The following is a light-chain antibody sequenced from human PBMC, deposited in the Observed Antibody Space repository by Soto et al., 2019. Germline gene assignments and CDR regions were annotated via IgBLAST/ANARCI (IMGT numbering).Light chain of an antibody. CDR3: CSHAGSYVV. CDR1: SSDVGSSNY. V-gene: IGLV2-11*01. CDR2: DVS. Sequence: QSALTQPRSVSGSPGQSVTISCTGTSSDVGSSNYVSWYQQHPGKAPKLIISDVSKRPSGVPDRFSGSKSDNTASLTISGLQDEDEADYFCCSHAGSYVVFGGGTKLTVX. J-gene: IGLJ2*01.